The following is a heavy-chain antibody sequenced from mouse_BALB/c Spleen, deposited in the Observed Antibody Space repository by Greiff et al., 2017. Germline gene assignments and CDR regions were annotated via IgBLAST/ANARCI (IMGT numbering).Heavy chain of an antibody. CDR3: ARHAHDVGWAMDY. J-gene: IGHJ4*01. Sequence: EVKLVESGGGLVKLGGSLKLSCAASGFTFSSYYMSWVRQTPEKRLELVAAINSNGGSTYYPDTVKGRFTISRDNAKNTLYLQMSSLKSEDTALYYCARHAHDVGWAMDYWGQGTSVTVSS. V-gene: IGHV5-6-2*01. D-gene: IGHD2-12*01. CDR1: GFTFSSYY. CDR2: INSNGGST.